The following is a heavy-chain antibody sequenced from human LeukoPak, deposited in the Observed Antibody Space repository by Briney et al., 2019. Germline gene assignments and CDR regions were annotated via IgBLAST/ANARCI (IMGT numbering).Heavy chain of an antibody. CDR2: INHSGST. D-gene: IGHD4-11*01. Sequence: SETLSLTCAVYGGSFIGFHWNWIRQPPGKGLEWIGDINHSGSTNYNPSLKSRVTISVDTSKNQFSLKLSSVTAADTAVYYCARGLASNFDYWGQGTLVTVSS. J-gene: IGHJ4*02. CDR3: ARGLASNFDY. V-gene: IGHV4-34*01. CDR1: GGSFIGFH.